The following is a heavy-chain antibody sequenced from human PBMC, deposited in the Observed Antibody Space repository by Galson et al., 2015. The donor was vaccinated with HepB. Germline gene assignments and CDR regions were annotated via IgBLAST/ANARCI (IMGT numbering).Heavy chain of an antibody. V-gene: IGHV1-69*04. Sequence: SVKVSCKASGGTFSSYTISWVRQAPGQGLEWMGRIIPILGIANYAQKFQGRVTITADKSTSTAYMELSSLRSEDTAVYYCARELRIAAAGHYFDYWGQGTLVTVSS. D-gene: IGHD6-13*01. J-gene: IGHJ4*02. CDR2: IIPILGIA. CDR1: GGTFSSYT. CDR3: ARELRIAAAGHYFDY.